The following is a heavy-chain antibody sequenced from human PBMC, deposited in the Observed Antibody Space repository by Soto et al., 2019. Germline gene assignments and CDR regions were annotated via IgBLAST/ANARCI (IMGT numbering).Heavy chain of an antibody. CDR3: ARGFGGSEI. CDR1: GFTFSTYA. Sequence: GGSLRLSCVASGFTFSTYAMNWVRQAPGKGLEWVSGISNSGSNTYYPDSVRGRFTISRDNSKNTLFLQMNSLRAKDTAVYYCARGFGGSEIWGQGTMVTVSS. J-gene: IGHJ3*02. CDR2: ISNSGSNT. V-gene: IGHV3-23*01. D-gene: IGHD3-3*01.